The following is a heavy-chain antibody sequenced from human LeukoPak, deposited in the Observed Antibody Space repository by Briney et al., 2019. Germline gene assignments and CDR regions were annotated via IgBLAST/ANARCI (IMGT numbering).Heavy chain of an antibody. CDR3: AREEEGDAFDI. J-gene: IGHJ3*02. V-gene: IGHV3-74*01. CDR2: INTDGSRT. CDR1: GFSLRNYW. Sequence: GGSLRLSCAVSGFSLRNYWMHWVRQAPGRGLVWVSRINTDGSRTSYADSVKGRFSISRDNAKNTLFLQMNSLRAEDTAVYYCAREEEGDAFDIWGQGTMVTVSS.